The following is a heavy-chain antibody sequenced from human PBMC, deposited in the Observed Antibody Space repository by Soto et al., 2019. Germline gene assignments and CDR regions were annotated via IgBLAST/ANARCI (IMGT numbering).Heavy chain of an antibody. CDR2: INHSGST. Sequence: SETLSLTCAVYGGSFSGYYWSWIRQPPGKGLEWIGEINHSGSTNYNPSLKSRVTISVDTSKNQFSLKLSSVTAADTAVYYCARVLTYYYGSGSYATWLDPWGQGTLVTVSS. CDR1: GGSFSGYY. CDR3: ARVLTYYYGSGSYATWLDP. V-gene: IGHV4-34*01. D-gene: IGHD3-10*01. J-gene: IGHJ5*02.